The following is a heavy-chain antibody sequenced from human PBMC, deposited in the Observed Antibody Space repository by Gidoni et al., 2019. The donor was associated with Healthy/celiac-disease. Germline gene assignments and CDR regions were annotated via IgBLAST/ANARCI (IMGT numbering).Heavy chain of an antibody. CDR3: ARPNLQGAVFHAFDI. CDR1: GGSISSYY. J-gene: IGHJ3*02. D-gene: IGHD6-19*01. V-gene: IGHV4-59*01. CDR2: IYYSGST. Sequence: QVQLQESGPGLVKPSETLSLTCTVSGGSISSYYWSWIRQPPGKGLEWIGYIYYSGSTNYNPSLKSRVTISVDTSKNQFSLKLSSVTAADTAVYYCARPNLQGAVFHAFDIWGQGTMVTVSS.